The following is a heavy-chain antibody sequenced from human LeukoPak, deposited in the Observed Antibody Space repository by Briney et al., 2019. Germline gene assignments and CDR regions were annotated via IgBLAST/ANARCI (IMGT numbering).Heavy chain of an antibody. CDR1: GGSISSYY. CDR3: ARASSYTGHLGW. CDR2: IYYSGST. V-gene: IGHV4-59*08. D-gene: IGHD2-2*01. Sequence: PLETLSLTCTVSGGSISSYYWSWIRQPPGKGLEWIGYIYYSGSTNYNPSLKSRVTISVDTSKNQFSLNLISVTAADTAVYYCARASSYTGHLGWWGQGTLVTVSS. J-gene: IGHJ4*02.